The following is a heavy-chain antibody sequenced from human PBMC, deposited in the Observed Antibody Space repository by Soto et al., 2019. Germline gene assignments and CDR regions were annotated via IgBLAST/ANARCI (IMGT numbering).Heavy chain of an antibody. J-gene: IGHJ5*02. CDR1: GYSISSGYS. Sequence: PSETLSLTCGVSGYSISSGYSWSWIRQPPGKALQWIGFIYQSGVTSYNPSLASRVSISLDRSNNQCSLKLKSVTAADTAVYFCAGMPYTSGLRFDPWGPGTLVTVSS. D-gene: IGHD6-19*01. V-gene: IGHV4-30-2*01. CDR3: AGMPYTSGLRFDP. CDR2: IYQSGVT.